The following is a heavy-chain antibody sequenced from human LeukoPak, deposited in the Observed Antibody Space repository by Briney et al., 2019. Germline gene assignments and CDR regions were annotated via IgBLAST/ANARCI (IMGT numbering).Heavy chain of an antibody. D-gene: IGHD4-17*01. CDR2: ISGSGGST. V-gene: IGHV3-23*01. CDR3: ANPPTVTTIRFDP. J-gene: IGHJ5*02. Sequence: PGGTLRLSCVASGFTFSSYAMSWVRHAPGKGLEWVSDISGSGGSTYYADSVKGRFTISRDNSKNTLYLQMNSLRAEDTAVYYCANPPTVTTIRFDPWGQGTLVTVSS. CDR1: GFTFSSYA.